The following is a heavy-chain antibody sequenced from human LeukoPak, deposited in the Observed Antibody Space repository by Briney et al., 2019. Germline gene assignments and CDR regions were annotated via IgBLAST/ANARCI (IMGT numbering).Heavy chain of an antibody. D-gene: IGHD4-17*01. Sequence: QPGGSLRLSCAASGFTFSSYAMHWVRQAPGKGLEWVAVISYDGSNKYYADSVKGRFTISRDNSENTLYLQMNSLTVDDTAVYFCAKERQTGDYFTSDYWGQGTLVTVSS. V-gene: IGHV3-30-3*01. CDR1: GFTFSSYA. J-gene: IGHJ4*02. CDR3: AKERQTGDYFTSDY. CDR2: ISYDGSNK.